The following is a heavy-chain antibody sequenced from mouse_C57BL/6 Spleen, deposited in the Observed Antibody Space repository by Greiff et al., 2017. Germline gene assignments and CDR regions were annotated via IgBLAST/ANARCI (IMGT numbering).Heavy chain of an antibody. CDR1: GYSFTGYY. CDR3: ARKTGYYGNTWFAY. D-gene: IGHD2-1*01. CDR2: INPSTGGT. V-gene: IGHV1-42*01. Sequence: EVKLQESGPELVKPGASVKISCKASGYSFTGYYMNWVKQSPEKSLEWIGEINPSTGGTTYNQKFKAKATLTVDKSSSTAYMQLKSLTSEDSAVYYCARKTGYYGNTWFAYWGQGTLVTVSA. J-gene: IGHJ3*01.